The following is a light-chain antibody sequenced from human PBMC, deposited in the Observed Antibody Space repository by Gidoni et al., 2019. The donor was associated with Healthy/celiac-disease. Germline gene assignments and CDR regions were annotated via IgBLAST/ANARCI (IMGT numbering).Light chain of an antibody. J-gene: IGLJ3*02. CDR1: SSNIGSNY. Sequence: QSVLTQPPSASGTPGPRVTFSCSGSSSNIGSNYVYWYQQLPGTAPKLLIYRNNQRPSGVPDRFSGSKSGTSASLAISGLRSEDEADYYCAAWDDSLSGQVFGGGTKLTVL. CDR2: RNN. CDR3: AAWDDSLSGQV. V-gene: IGLV1-47*01.